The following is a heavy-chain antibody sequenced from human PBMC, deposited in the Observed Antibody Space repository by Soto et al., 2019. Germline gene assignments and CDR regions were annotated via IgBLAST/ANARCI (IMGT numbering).Heavy chain of an antibody. D-gene: IGHD2-15*01. CDR2: ISSSASHI. V-gene: IGHV3-21*01. Sequence: EVQLVEXGGGLVKXXXSLRLSCAASGFSFSSYSMNWVRQAPGKGLXWVSXISSSASHINYADSVKGRFTIXXXXXXXXXXXXXXXXXXXXXXVYYCARGYTGYCSGGTCYWFDPWGQGTLVTVXS. J-gene: IGHJ5*02. CDR1: GFSFSSYS. CDR3: ARGYTGYCSGGTCYWFDP.